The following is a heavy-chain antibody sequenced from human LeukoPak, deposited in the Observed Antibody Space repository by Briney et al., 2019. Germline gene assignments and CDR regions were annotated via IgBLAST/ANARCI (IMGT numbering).Heavy chain of an antibody. D-gene: IGHD3-22*01. J-gene: IGHJ4*02. CDR3: ARDTNYYDSSGYYTN. V-gene: IGHV3-11*01. CDR2: IWSGSITI. Sequence: PVRSPRLSSAPSGFTLCDYDTTWIRPARPQGMGWGSYIWSGSITIYYATSLKGRFTSSRDNAKNSPYLQMNSLRAEDTAVYYCARDTNYYDSSGYYTNWGQGTLVTVSS. CDR1: GFTLCDYD.